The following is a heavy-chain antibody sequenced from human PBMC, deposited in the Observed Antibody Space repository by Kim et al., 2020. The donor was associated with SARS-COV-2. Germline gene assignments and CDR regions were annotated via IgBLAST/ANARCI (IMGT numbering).Heavy chain of an antibody. CDR2: GDA. J-gene: IGHJ4*02. Sequence: GDANYAQRFQGRVTMTRDTSISTVYVEMTRLRSDDTAVYYCARSSLLDFDYWGQGTLVTVSS. V-gene: IGHV1-2*02. D-gene: IGHD2-15*01. CDR3: ARSSLLDFDY.